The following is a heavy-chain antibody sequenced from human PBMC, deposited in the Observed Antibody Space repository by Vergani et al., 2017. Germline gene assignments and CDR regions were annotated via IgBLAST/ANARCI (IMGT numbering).Heavy chain of an antibody. CDR2: ISGSGGST. J-gene: IGHJ4*02. Sequence: EVQLLESGGGLVQPGGSLRLSCAASGFTFSSYAMSWVRQAPGKGLEWVSAISGSGGSTYYAESVKGRFTISRDNAKNTLYLQMNSLRAEDTAVYYCARGASEWELLSAFDYWGQGTLVTVSS. CDR1: GFTFSSYA. D-gene: IGHD1-26*01. V-gene: IGHV3-23*01. CDR3: ARGASEWELLSAFDY.